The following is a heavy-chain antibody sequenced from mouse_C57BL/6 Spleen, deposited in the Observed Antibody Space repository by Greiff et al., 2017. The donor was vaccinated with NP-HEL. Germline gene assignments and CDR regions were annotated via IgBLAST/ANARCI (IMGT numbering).Heavy chain of an antibody. Sequence: QVQLKESGPGLVAPSQCLSITCTVSGFSFTSYAISWVRQPPGKGLEWLGVIWTGGGTNYNSALKSRLSISKDNSKSQVFLKMNSLQTDDTARYYCARTDGNYGYYAMDYWGQGTSVTVSS. CDR3: ARTDGNYGYYAMDY. J-gene: IGHJ4*01. CDR2: IWTGGGT. V-gene: IGHV2-9-1*01. D-gene: IGHD2-1*01. CDR1: GFSFTSYA.